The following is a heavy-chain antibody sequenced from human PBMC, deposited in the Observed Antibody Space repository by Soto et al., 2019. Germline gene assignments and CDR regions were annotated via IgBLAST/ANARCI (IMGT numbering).Heavy chain of an antibody. CDR2: SYYSGTT. J-gene: IGHJ5*02. V-gene: IGHV4-39*01. CDR1: GASISVHSYY. D-gene: IGHD1-26*01. CDR3: TRRYNGNDDYFDP. Sequence: SETLSLTCTVSGASISVHSYYWTWIRQPPGKGLEWIGSSYYSGTTYFNPSLKSRATISVDTSKNQFSLRLTSVTAADTAIYYCTRRYNGNDDYFDPWGPGALVTVSS.